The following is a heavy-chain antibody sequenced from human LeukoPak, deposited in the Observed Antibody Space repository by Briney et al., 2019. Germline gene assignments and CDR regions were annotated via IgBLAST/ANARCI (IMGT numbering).Heavy chain of an antibody. CDR1: GGSLSSYY. CDR2: ISYSGNT. D-gene: IGHD3-10*01. CDR3: ARLGSVTMVRGANFDP. J-gene: IGHJ5*02. V-gene: IGHV4-59*08. Sequence: SETLSLTCTVSGGSLSSYYWSWIRQTPGKGLEWIGYISYSGNTNYNPSLKSRVTISVDTSKNQFSLKLTSVTAADTAVYYCARLGSVTMVRGANFDPWGQGTLVTVSS.